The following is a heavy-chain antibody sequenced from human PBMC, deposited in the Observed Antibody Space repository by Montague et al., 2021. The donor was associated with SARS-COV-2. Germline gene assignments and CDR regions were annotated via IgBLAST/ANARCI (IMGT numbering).Heavy chain of an antibody. Sequence: QSGAEVKKPGESLRISCKGSGYSFTSYWISWVRQMPVKGLEWMGRMYPSDSYTNYSPSFQGHITISADKYISTAYLQWSSLKAADTAMYYCASRSYSSSWYDYWGQGTLVTASS. CDR2: MYPSDSYT. J-gene: IGHJ4*02. CDR3: ASRSYSSSWYDY. D-gene: IGHD6-13*01. CDR1: GYSFTSYW. V-gene: IGHV5-10-1*01.